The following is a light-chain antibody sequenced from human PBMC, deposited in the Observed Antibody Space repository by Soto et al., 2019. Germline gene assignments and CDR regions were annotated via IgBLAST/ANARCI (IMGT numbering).Light chain of an antibody. J-gene: IGKJ4*01. CDR1: QSVSSSY. CDR2: GAS. V-gene: IGKV3-20*01. Sequence: EIVLTQSPGTLSLSPGERATLSCRASQSVSSSYLAWYQQKPGQAPRLLIYGASARATGIPDRFRGSGSGTDFTLSISRLEPEDFAVYYCQQYGSSSLTFGGGTKVESK. CDR3: QQYGSSSLT.